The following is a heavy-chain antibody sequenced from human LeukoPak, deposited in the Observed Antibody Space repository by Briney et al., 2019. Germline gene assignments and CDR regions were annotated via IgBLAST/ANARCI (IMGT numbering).Heavy chain of an antibody. J-gene: IGHJ4*02. CDR2: INPNSGGT. CDR3: ARVGSGSFDY. V-gene: IGHV1-2*02. CDR1: GYTFTGYY. Sequence: ASVKVSCKASGYTFTGYYMHWVRQAPGQGLEWMGWINPNSGGTNYAQKFQGRVTMTRDTSTSTVYMELSSLRSEDTAVYYCARVGSGSFDYWGQGTLVTVSS. D-gene: IGHD6-19*01.